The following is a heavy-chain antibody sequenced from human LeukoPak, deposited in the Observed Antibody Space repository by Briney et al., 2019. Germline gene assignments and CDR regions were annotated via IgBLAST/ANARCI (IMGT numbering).Heavy chain of an antibody. J-gene: IGHJ5*02. CDR3: ARENWFDP. Sequence: GGSLRLSCAASGFTFSSYSMNWVRQAPGKGLEWVSYISSSSSTIYYADSVKGRFTISRGNAKNSLYLQMNSLRAEDTAVYYCARENWFDPWGQGTLVTVSS. CDR2: ISSSSSTI. V-gene: IGHV3-48*01. CDR1: GFTFSSYS.